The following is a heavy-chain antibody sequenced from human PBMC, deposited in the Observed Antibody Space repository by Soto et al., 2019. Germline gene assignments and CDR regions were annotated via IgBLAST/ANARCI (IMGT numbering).Heavy chain of an antibody. D-gene: IGHD6-13*01. Sequence: GGSLRLSCAASGFTFDDYAMHWVRQAPGKGLEWVSGISWNSGSIGYADSVKGRFTISRDNAKNSLYLQMNSLRAEDTALYYCAKDMSSSWYPEYYYGMDVWGQGXTVTVSS. CDR3: AKDMSSSWYPEYYYGMDV. CDR2: ISWNSGSI. J-gene: IGHJ6*02. V-gene: IGHV3-9*01. CDR1: GFTFDDYA.